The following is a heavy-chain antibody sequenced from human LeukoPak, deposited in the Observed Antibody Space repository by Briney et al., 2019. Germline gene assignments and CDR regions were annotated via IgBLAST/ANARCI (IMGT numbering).Heavy chain of an antibody. CDR2: ISGSSGNT. Sequence: GGSLRLSCAASGLTFSTYAMTWVRQAPGKGLEGVSAISGSSGNTFYADSVKGRFTISRDNSKNTLYLQMNSLRAEDTAIYYCAKPYYYNTSGYYWGQGTLVTVSS. V-gene: IGHV3-23*01. CDR3: AKPYYYNTSGYY. CDR1: GLTFSTYA. D-gene: IGHD3-22*01. J-gene: IGHJ4*02.